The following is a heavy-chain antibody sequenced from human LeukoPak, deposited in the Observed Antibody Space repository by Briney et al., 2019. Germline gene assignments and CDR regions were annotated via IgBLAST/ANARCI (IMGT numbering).Heavy chain of an antibody. CDR3: ARDLGQYYDTSDDWFDP. CDR1: GFTFSNYW. CDR2: INSDGINT. Sequence: PWGSLRLSCAASGFTFSNYWMHWVRQAPGKGLVCVSRINSDGINTSYADSVKGRFTISRDNAKNTLNLQMNSLRAEDTAVYYCARDLGQYYDTSDDWFDPWGQGTLVTVSS. J-gene: IGHJ5*02. V-gene: IGHV3-74*01. D-gene: IGHD3-22*01.